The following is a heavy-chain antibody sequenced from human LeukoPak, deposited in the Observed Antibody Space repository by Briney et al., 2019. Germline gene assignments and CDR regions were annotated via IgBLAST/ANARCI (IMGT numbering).Heavy chain of an antibody. J-gene: IGHJ4*02. Sequence: GGSLRLSCAASGFTFSSYGMHWVRQAPGKGLEWVADIKYDGSNKYYADSVKGRFTISGDNSKNTLYLQMNSLRAEDTAVYYCAKGELPDYWGQGTLVTVSS. CDR3: AKGELPDY. V-gene: IGHV3-30*18. CDR1: GFTFSSYG. D-gene: IGHD4-23*01. CDR2: IKYDGSNK.